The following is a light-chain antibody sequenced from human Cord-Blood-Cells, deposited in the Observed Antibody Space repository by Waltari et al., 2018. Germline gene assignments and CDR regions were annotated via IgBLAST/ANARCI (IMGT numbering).Light chain of an antibody. V-gene: IGKV1-39*01. CDR1: QSISSY. CDR3: QQSYSTPRT. J-gene: IGKJ1*01. CDR2: AAS. Sequence: DIQMTQSPSSLSASVGDRVTITCRASQSISSYLNWYQQKPGKAPKLLIYAASSLQSGVPSMFSGSGSGTDFTLTISSLQPEDFATYYCQQSYSTPRTFGQGTQVEIK.